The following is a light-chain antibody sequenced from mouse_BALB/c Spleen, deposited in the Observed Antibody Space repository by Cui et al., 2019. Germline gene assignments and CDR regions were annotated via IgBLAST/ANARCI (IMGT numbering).Light chain of an antibody. CDR1: SSVSY. Sequence: IVLTHSPPLMSPSPGEKVTRTCSASSSVSYMYWYQQKPRSSPKPWIYLTSNLASGVPARFSGSGSGTSYSLTISSMEAEDAATYYWQQWSSNPLTFGAGTKLELK. V-gene: IGKV4-68*01. CDR3: QQWSSNPLT. J-gene: IGKJ5*01. CDR2: LTS.